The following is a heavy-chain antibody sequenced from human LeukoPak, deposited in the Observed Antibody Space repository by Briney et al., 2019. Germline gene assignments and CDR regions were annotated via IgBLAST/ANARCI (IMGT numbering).Heavy chain of an antibody. Sequence: PSESLSLTCTVSGGSISSYYWSWIRQPAGKGLEWIGRIYTSGSTNYNPSLKSRVTMSVDTSKNQFSLKLSSVTAADTAVYYCARDYHYYGSGSYYSNWGQRTLVTVSS. D-gene: IGHD3-10*01. CDR2: IYTSGST. J-gene: IGHJ4*02. V-gene: IGHV4-4*07. CDR1: GGSISSYY. CDR3: ARDYHYYGSGSYYSN.